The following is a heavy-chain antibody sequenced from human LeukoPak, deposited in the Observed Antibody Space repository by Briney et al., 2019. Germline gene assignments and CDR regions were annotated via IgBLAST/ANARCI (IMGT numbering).Heavy chain of an antibody. D-gene: IGHD6-19*01. V-gene: IGHV1-46*01. CDR2: INPSGGST. Sequence: ASVKVSCKASGYTFTSYYMRWVRQAPGQGLEWMGIINPSGGSTSYAQKFQGRVTMTRDTSTSTVYMELSSLRSEDTAVYYCARRCIAVAPGVINAFDIWGQGTMVTVSS. CDR3: ARRCIAVAPGVINAFDI. CDR1: GYTFTSYY. J-gene: IGHJ3*02.